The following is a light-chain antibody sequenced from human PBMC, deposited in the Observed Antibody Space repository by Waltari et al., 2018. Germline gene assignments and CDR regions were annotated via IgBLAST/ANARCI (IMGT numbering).Light chain of an antibody. Sequence: DIQMTQSPSTLSASLGDRVIISCRASKSISKWLAWYQQKPGKAPKLLIYDASSLESGVPLRFSGSGSGTEFTLTISSLQPDDFATDFCQQYKSYSWTFGQGTKVEIK. CDR2: DAS. CDR1: KSISKW. J-gene: IGKJ1*01. V-gene: IGKV1-5*01. CDR3: QQYKSYSWT.